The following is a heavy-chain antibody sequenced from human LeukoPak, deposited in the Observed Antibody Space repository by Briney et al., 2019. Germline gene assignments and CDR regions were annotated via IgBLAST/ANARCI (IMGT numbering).Heavy chain of an antibody. CDR3: ARDRRPLTGYNAQDY. D-gene: IGHD3-9*01. J-gene: IGHJ4*02. CDR2: IDWNSRST. Sequence: GGSLRLSCAASGFTFDDYAMQWVRLSPGKGLEWVSRIDWNSRSTVYAASVRGRFTISRDNAKNSLYLQMNSLRPEDTALYYCARDRRPLTGYNAQDYWGQGTLVTVSS. V-gene: IGHV3-9*01. CDR1: GFTFDDYA.